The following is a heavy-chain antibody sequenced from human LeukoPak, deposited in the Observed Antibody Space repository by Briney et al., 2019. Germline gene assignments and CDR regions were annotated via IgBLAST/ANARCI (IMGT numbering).Heavy chain of an antibody. CDR2: ISGSGGST. CDR3: AKLNGGLELPLDY. D-gene: IGHD1-7*01. Sequence: GASLRLSCAASGFTFSSYAMSWVRQAPGKGLEWVSAISGSGGSTYYADSVKGRFTISRDNSKNTLYLQMNSLRAEDTAVYYCAKLNGGLELPLDYWGQGTLVTVSS. CDR1: GFTFSSYA. J-gene: IGHJ4*02. V-gene: IGHV3-23*01.